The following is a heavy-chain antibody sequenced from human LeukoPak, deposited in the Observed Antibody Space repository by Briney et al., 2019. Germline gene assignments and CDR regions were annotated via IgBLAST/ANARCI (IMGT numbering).Heavy chain of an antibody. V-gene: IGHV4-39*01. CDR2: IYYSGST. CDR3: SESRRSFDWFDP. CDR1: GGSISSSSYY. Sequence: SETLSLTCTVSGGSISSSSYYWGWIRQPPGKGLEWIGSIYYSGSTYYNPSLKSRVTISVDTSKNQFSPKLSSVTAADTAVYYCSESRRSFDWFDPWGQGTLVTVSS. D-gene: IGHD3-9*01. J-gene: IGHJ5*02.